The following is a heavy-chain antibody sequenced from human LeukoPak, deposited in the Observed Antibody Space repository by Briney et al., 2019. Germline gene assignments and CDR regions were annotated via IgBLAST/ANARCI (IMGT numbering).Heavy chain of an antibody. CDR3: ARGPTVEYFDH. CDR1: GYSISSGYY. Sequence: SETLSLTCAVSGYSISSGYYWGWIRQPPGKGLGWIGSIYHSGSTSYNASLKSRVTISIDMSKNQFSLRLNSVTAADTAVYYCARGPTVEYFDHWGKGTLVTVSS. J-gene: IGHJ4*02. CDR2: IYHSGST. V-gene: IGHV4-38-2*01. D-gene: IGHD4-23*01.